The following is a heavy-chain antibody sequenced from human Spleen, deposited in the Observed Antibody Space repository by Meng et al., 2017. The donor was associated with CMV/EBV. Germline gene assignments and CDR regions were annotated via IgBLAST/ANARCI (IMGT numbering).Heavy chain of an antibody. V-gene: IGHV4-30-4*01. Sequence: LRLSCTVSGGSISNVDYYWTGVRQPPGKGLEWIGYIDYSGTTYSNPSLKSRVSISVDTSKKQFSLKLSSVTAADTAVYFCARDQGDGLDVWGQGTTVTVSS. CDR3: ARDQGDGLDV. CDR2: IDYSGTT. CDR1: GGSISNVDYY. J-gene: IGHJ6*02.